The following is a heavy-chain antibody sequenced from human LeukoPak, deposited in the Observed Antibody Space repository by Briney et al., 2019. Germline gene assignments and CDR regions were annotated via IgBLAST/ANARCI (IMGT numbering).Heavy chain of an antibody. J-gene: IGHJ5*02. CDR3: ARYYDSSRNWFDP. Sequence: SETLSLTCTVSGGSISSGGYYWSWIRQHPGQGLEWIGYIYYSGSTYYNPSLKSRVTISVDTSKNQFSLKLSSVTAADTAVYYCARYYDSSRNWFDPWGQGTLVTVSS. CDR2: IYYSGST. CDR1: GGSISSGGYY. V-gene: IGHV4-31*03. D-gene: IGHD3-22*01.